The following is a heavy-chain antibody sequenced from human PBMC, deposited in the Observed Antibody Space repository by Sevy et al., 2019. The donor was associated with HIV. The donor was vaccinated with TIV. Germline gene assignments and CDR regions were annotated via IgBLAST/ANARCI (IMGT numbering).Heavy chain of an antibody. CDR3: AKAQGEWGTPFALDV. Sequence: GGSLRLSCAASGFTFSSYGMHWVRQAPGKGLEWVAVISYDGSNKYYADSVKGRFTISRDTSVNKVFLQMDSLRVEDTAIYYCAKAQGEWGTPFALDVWGQGTTVTVSS. D-gene: IGHD3-16*01. V-gene: IGHV3-30*18. CDR2: ISYDGSNK. J-gene: IGHJ6*02. CDR1: GFTFSSYG.